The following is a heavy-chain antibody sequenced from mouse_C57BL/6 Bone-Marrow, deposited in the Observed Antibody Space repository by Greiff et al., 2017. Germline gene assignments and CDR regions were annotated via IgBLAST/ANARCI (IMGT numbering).Heavy chain of an antibody. Sequence: VKLVESGPGILQPSQTLSLTCSFSGFSLSTFGMGVGWIRQPSGKGQEWLAHIWWDDDKYYNPALKSRLTISKDTSKNQVFLKIANVDTADTATYYCAREGYSNYGLFAYWGQGTLVTVSA. CDR2: IWWDDDK. CDR3: AREGYSNYGLFAY. CDR1: GFSLSTFGMG. J-gene: IGHJ3*01. D-gene: IGHD2-5*01. V-gene: IGHV8-8*01.